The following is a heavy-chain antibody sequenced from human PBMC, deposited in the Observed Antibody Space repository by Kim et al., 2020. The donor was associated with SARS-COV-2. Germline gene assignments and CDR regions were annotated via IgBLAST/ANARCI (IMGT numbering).Heavy chain of an antibody. CDR2: ISGSGGST. D-gene: IGHD6-19*01. CDR3: AKDWMGVAGDFYYYYYGMDV. J-gene: IGHJ6*02. V-gene: IGHV3-23*01. CDR1: GFTFSSYA. Sequence: GGSLRLSCAASGFTFSSYAMSWVRQAPGKGLEWVSAISGSGGSTYYADSVKGRFTISRDNSKNTLYLQMNSLRAEDTAVYYCAKDWMGVAGDFYYYYYGMDVWGQGTTVTVSS.